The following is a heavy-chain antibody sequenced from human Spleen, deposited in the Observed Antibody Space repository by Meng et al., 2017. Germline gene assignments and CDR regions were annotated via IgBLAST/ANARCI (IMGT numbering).Heavy chain of an antibody. CDR1: GFTFSSYW. J-gene: IGHJ5*02. CDR3: ASDYGSGSKFFIS. Sequence: GESLKISCAASGFTFSSYWMSWVRQAPGKGLEWVANIKQDGSEKYYVDSVKGRFTISRDNAKNSLYLQMNSLRAEDTAVYYCASDYGSGSKFFISWGQGTRVTVSS. D-gene: IGHD3-10*01. V-gene: IGHV3-7*01. CDR2: IKQDGSEK.